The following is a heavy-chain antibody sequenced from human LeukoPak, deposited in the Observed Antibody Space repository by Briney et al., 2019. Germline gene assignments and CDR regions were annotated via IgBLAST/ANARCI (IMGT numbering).Heavy chain of an antibody. Sequence: GASVKVSCKASGYTFTGYYMHWVRQAPGQGLEWMGGIIPIFGTANYAQKFQGRVTITADKSTSTAYMELSSLRSEDTAVYYCARDSYGDYEFDYWGQGTLVTVSS. J-gene: IGHJ4*02. CDR2: IIPIFGTA. D-gene: IGHD4-17*01. V-gene: IGHV1-69*06. CDR3: ARDSYGDYEFDY. CDR1: GYTFTGYY.